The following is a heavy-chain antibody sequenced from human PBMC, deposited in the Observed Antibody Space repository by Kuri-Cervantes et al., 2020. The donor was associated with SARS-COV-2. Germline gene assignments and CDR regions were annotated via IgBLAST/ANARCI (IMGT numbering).Heavy chain of an antibody. CDR1: GFTFSSYG. CDR2: IWYDGSNK. V-gene: IGHV3-33*01. J-gene: IGHJ6*02. Sequence: GESLKISCAASGFTFSSYGMHWVRQAPGKGLEWVAVIWYDGSNKYYADPVKGRFTISRDNSKNTLYLQMNSLRAEDTAVYYYARGIAARRGYYYYGMDVWGQGTTVTVSS. D-gene: IGHD6-6*01. CDR3: ARGIAARRGYYYYGMDV.